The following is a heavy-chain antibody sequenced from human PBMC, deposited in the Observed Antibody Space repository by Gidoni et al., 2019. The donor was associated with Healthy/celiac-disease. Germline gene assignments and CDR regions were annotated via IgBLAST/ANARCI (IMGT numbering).Heavy chain of an antibody. CDR3: ARDYRWYSSSWYWFDP. CDR2: IKQDGSEK. J-gene: IGHJ5*02. V-gene: IGHV3-7*03. CDR1: GFTFRSYW. Sequence: EVQLVESGGGLVQPGGSLRLSCAASGFTFRSYWMSWVRQAPGKGLEWVANIKQDGSEKYYVDSVKGRFTISRDNAKNSLYLQMNSLRAEDTAVYYCARDYRWYSSSWYWFDPWGQGTLVTVSS. D-gene: IGHD6-13*01.